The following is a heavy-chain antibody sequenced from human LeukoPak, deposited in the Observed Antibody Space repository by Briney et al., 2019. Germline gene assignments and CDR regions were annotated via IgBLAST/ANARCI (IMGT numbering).Heavy chain of an antibody. Sequence: GGSLRLSCAASGFTFDDYAMHWVRQAPGKGLEWVSGISWNSGSIGYADSVKGRFTISRDNAKNSLYLQMNSLRAEDTALYYCAKTTYGSGSLGAFDIWGQGTMVTVSS. CDR2: ISWNSGSI. V-gene: IGHV3-9*01. CDR1: GFTFDDYA. CDR3: AKTTYGSGSLGAFDI. D-gene: IGHD3-10*01. J-gene: IGHJ3*02.